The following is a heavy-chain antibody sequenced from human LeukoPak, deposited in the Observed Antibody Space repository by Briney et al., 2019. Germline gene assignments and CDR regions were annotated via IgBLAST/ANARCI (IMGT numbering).Heavy chain of an antibody. J-gene: IGHJ4*02. Sequence: GGSLRLSCAASGFTFSSYAMSWVRQAPGKGLEWVGRIKSKTDGGTTDYAAPVKGRFTISRDDSKNTLYLQMNSLKTEDTAVYYCTTGLLIGELLREAFGWGQGTLVTVSS. CDR2: IKSKTDGGTT. CDR1: GFTFSSYA. CDR3: TTGLLIGELLREAFG. D-gene: IGHD3-10*01. V-gene: IGHV3-15*01.